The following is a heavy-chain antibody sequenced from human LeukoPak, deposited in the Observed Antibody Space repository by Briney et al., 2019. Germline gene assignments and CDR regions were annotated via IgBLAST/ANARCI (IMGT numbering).Heavy chain of an antibody. CDR3: ARANYYDSSGYHMGFDP. Sequence: SETLSFTCTVSGGSISSGSYYWSWIRQPAGKGLEWIGRIYTSGSTNYNPSLKSRVTISVDTSKNQFSLKLSSVTAADTAVYYCARANYYDSSGYHMGFDPWGQGTLVTVSS. CDR1: GGSISSGSYY. CDR2: IYTSGST. D-gene: IGHD3-22*01. V-gene: IGHV4-61*02. J-gene: IGHJ5*02.